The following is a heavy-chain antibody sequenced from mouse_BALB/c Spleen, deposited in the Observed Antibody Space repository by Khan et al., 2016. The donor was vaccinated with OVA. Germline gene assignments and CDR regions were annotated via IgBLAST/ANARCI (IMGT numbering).Heavy chain of an antibody. CDR2: VSTYYGNT. CDR3: VRDDGYSLFAY. J-gene: IGHJ3*01. Sequence: QVQLQQPGPELVRPGVSVKISCKGPDYTFTDYPMHWVRQSHVKSLEWIGAVSTYYGNTNYNQKFKGKAIMTVDKSSSTAYMELARLTSEDSAIYYCVRDDGYSLFAYWGQGTLVTVSA. V-gene: IGHV1S137*01. D-gene: IGHD2-3*01. CDR1: DYTFTDYP.